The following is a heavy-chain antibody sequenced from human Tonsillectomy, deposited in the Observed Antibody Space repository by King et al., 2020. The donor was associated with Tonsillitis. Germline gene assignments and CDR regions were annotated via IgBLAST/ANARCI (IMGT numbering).Heavy chain of an antibody. Sequence: VQLVESGGGLVQPGGSLRLSCVGSGFCFSNYWMTWVRQAPGKGLEWVANINGEGRTTYHLDSVKGRFTFSSDNAKGLLYLQMNSLRVEDTAVYYCVIDLNPNVLTTYFDAFDMWGQGTMVTVSS. V-gene: IGHV3-7*01. D-gene: IGHD3-9*01. J-gene: IGHJ3*02. CDR3: VIDLNPNVLTTYFDAFDM. CDR2: INGEGRTT. CDR1: GFCFSNYW.